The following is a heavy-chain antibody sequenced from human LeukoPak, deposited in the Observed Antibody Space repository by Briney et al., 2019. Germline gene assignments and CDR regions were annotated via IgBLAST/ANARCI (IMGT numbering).Heavy chain of an antibody. CDR2: FYSGGRT. D-gene: IGHD1-26*01. J-gene: IGHJ3*02. CDR1: VFTVTSNH. CDR3: ARAFSGSSLSAFDI. V-gene: IGHV3-66*01. Sequence: GGSLRLSCAASVFTVTSNHMSWVRQAPGKGLEWVSVFYSGGRTYYADSVKGRFTISRDNSKNPLYLQMDSLRAEDTAVYYCARAFSGSSLSAFDIWGQGTMVTVSS.